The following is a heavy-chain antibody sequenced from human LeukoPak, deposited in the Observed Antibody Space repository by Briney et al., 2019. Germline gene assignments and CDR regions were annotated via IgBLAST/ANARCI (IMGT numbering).Heavy chain of an antibody. J-gene: IGHJ4*02. CDR3: ARDYNGNSYFDY. V-gene: IGHV1-46*01. CDR2: INPSGGST. Sequence: GASVKVSCKASGYTFTGYYMHWVRQAPGQGLEWMGIINPSGGSTSYAQKFQGRVTMTRDTSTRTVNMELSSLRSEDTAVYYCARDYNGNSYFDYWGQGTLVTVSS. D-gene: IGHD4-23*01. CDR1: GYTFTGYY.